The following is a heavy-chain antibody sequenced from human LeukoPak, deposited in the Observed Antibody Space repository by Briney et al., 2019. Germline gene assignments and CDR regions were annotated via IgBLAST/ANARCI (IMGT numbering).Heavy chain of an antibody. D-gene: IGHD1-26*01. CDR1: GGSVSSGSYY. J-gene: IGHJ5*02. Sequence: SETLSLTRTVSGGSVSSGSYYWSSIRQPPGKGLEWLGYIYYSGNTNYNPSLKSRVTISVDTSKNQSSLKLSSVTAADTAVYYCARDPKVGATTHGFDPWGQGTLVTVSS. CDR2: IYYSGNT. CDR3: ARDPKVGATTHGFDP. V-gene: IGHV4-61*01.